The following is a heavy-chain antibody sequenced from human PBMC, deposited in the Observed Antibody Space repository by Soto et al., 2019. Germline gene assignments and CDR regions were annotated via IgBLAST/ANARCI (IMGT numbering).Heavy chain of an antibody. J-gene: IGHJ5*02. D-gene: IGHD4-4*01. CDR1: GLTFRGYW. CDR2: IKHDGSVQ. Sequence: GGSLRLSCEASGLTFRGYWMSWVRQATGKGLEWVADIKHDGSVQYYVDSVKGRFTISRDNAKKLLYLQMNGLRAEDTALYYCARAPYSNAWYRLDLWGEGTLVTVSS. V-gene: IGHV3-7*03. CDR3: ARAPYSNAWYRLDL.